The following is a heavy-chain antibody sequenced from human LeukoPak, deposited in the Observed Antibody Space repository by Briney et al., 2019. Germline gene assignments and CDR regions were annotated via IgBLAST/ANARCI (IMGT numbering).Heavy chain of an antibody. CDR3: ARDFQWSLDY. CDR1: GGSISSGDYS. Sequence: SETLSLTCAVSGGSISSGDYSWSWIRQPPGKGLEWIGYVYYTGSTDYNPSLESRITISVDTSKNQFSLKLSSVTAADTAFYYCARDFQWSLDYWGPGILVTVSS. J-gene: IGHJ4*02. V-gene: IGHV4-61*08. CDR2: VYYTGST. D-gene: IGHD2-15*01.